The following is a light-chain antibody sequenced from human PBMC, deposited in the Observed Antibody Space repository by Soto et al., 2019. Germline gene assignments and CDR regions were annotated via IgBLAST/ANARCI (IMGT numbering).Light chain of an antibody. J-gene: IGKJ5*01. V-gene: IGKV3-11*01. CDR1: QSVSSN. Sequence: EIVLTQSPATLSVSPGERATLSCRASQSVSSNLAWYQQKPGQAPRLLIYDASNRATGIPARFSGSGSGTDFTLTISSLEPEDFAVYYCQQRSNFITFGQGTRLEI. CDR2: DAS. CDR3: QQRSNFIT.